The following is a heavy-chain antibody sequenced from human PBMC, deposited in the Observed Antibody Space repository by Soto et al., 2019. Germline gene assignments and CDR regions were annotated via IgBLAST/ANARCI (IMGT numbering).Heavy chain of an antibody. V-gene: IGHV3-30*18. J-gene: IGHJ4*02. CDR2: ISYDGSNK. CDR3: AKVALGIAVAGTGNYFDY. D-gene: IGHD6-19*01. CDR1: GFTFSSYG. Sequence: QVQLVESGGGVVQPGRSLRLSCAASGFTFSSYGMHWVRQAPGKGLEWVAVISYDGSNKYYADSVKGRFTISRDNSKNTLYLQMNSLRAEDTAVYYCAKVALGIAVAGTGNYFDYWGQGTLVTVSS.